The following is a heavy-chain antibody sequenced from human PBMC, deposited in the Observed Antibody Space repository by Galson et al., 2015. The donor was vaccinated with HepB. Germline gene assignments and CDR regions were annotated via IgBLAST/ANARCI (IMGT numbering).Heavy chain of an antibody. CDR1: GGSFSDYY. Sequence: ETLSLTCAVYGGSFSDYYWSWIRQSPGTGLEWIGEVNHSGSANYKSFLKSRVTMSVDTSKNQFSLKLSSVTAADTAVYFCARGPSGLDVWGQGTTVTVSS. V-gene: IGHV4-34*01. CDR3: ARGPSGLDV. CDR2: VNHSGSA. J-gene: IGHJ6*02.